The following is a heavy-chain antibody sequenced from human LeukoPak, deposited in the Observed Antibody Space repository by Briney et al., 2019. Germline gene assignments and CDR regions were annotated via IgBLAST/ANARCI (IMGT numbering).Heavy chain of an antibody. J-gene: IGHJ4*02. Sequence: PSETLSLTCAVSDFSISSGYHWGWVRQPPGKGLEWIGAVHHSGSTYYNPSLKSRVTMSTDTSKSQLSLKLSSVTAADTAVYYCARDRSYFIFDYWGQRTLVTVSS. CDR3: ARDRSYFIFDY. CDR1: DFSISSGYH. D-gene: IGHD3-10*01. CDR2: VHHSGST. V-gene: IGHV4-38-2*02.